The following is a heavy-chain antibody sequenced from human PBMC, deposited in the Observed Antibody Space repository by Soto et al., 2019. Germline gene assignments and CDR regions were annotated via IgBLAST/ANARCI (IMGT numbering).Heavy chain of an antibody. CDR2: IKQVGCEK. CDR1: GFTFSSYW. J-gene: IGHJ6*02. V-gene: IGHV3-7*01. Sequence: GGSLRLSCAASGFTFSSYWMSWVRQAPGKGLEWVANIKQVGCEKYYVDFVKGRFTISRDNAKNSLYLQMNSLRAEDTAVYYFAMFVLLWFGETYYYGMDVWGQGTTVTVSS. CDR3: AMFVLLWFGETYYYGMDV. D-gene: IGHD3-10*01.